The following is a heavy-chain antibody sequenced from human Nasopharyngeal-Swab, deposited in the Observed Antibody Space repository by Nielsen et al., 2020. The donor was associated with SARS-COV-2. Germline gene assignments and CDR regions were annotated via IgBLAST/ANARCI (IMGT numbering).Heavy chain of an antibody. D-gene: IGHD3-10*01. J-gene: IGHJ3*02. CDR2: ISSSSSYI. CDR3: ARDHVLPDAFDI. CDR1: GFTFLLSL. Sequence: GESLKISCAASGFTFLLSLLPFFLPSSGKGLEWVSSISSSSSYIYYADSVKGRFTISRDNAKNSLYLQMNSLRAEDTAVYYCARDHVLPDAFDIWGQGTMVTVSS. V-gene: IGHV3-21*01.